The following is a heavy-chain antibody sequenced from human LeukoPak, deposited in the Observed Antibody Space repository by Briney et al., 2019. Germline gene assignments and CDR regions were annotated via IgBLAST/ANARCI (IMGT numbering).Heavy chain of an antibody. CDR2: IYHSGST. Sequence: SETLSLTCAVSGGSISSGGYSWSWIRQPPGKGLEWIGYIYHSGSTNYNPSLKSRVTISVDTSKNQFSLKLSSVTAADTAVYYCARGRRGPMNCSSTSCFSFDYWGQGTLVTVSS. J-gene: IGHJ4*02. D-gene: IGHD2-2*01. CDR1: GGSISSGGYS. CDR3: ARGRRGPMNCSSTSCFSFDY. V-gene: IGHV4-30-2*01.